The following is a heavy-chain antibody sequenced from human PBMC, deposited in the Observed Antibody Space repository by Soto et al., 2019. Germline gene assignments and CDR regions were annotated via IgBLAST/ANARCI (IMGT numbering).Heavy chain of an antibody. V-gene: IGHV4-30-2*01. CDR3: AREDSGAFFDF. J-gene: IGHJ4*02. CDR2: IYSGTT. Sequence: PSESLSLTCTVSGCSIISGGYSWSWIRQPPGKGLEWIGYIYSGTTHYNPSLESRVTIAMDRPKNQVSLSLKSVTAADTAVYYCAREDSGAFFDFWGQGTLVTVSS. CDR1: GCSIISGGYS. D-gene: IGHD2-15*01.